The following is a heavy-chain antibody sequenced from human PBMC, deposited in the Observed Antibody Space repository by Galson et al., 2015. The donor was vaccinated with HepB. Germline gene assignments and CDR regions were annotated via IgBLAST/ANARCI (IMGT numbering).Heavy chain of an antibody. Sequence: SVKVSCKASGGTFSSYAISWVRQAPGQGLEWMGRIIPILGIANYAQKFQGRVTITADKSTSTAYMELSSLRSEDTAVYYCARNLCDILTGYYHHLDYWGQGTLVTVSS. CDR1: GGTFSSYA. J-gene: IGHJ4*02. CDR2: IIPILGIA. CDR3: ARNLCDILTGYYHHLDY. V-gene: IGHV1-69*04. D-gene: IGHD3-9*01.